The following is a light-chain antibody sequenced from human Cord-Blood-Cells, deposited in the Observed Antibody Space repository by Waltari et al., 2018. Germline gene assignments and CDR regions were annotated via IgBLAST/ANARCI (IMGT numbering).Light chain of an antibody. V-gene: IGLV2-14*01. Sequence: QSALTQPAPVSGSPGQSITISCTGTSRDVGGYNYVSWYQQHPGKAPKLMIYDVSNRPSGVSNRFSGSKSGNTASLTISGLRAEDEADYYCSSYTSSSTYVFGTGTKVTVL. CDR3: SSYTSSSTYV. J-gene: IGLJ1*01. CDR2: DVS. CDR1: SRDVGGYNY.